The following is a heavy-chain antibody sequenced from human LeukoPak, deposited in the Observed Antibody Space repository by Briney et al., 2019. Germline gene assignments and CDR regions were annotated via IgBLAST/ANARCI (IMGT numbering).Heavy chain of an antibody. V-gene: IGHV1-18*01. Sequence: ASVKVSCKASGYTFTSYGISWVRQAPGQGLEWMGWISAYNGNTNYAQKLQGRVTMTTDTSTSTAYMELRSLRSDDTAVYYCARDIPHDFWSGYLDAFDIWGQGTMVTVSS. CDR2: ISAYNGNT. CDR1: GYTFTSYG. J-gene: IGHJ3*02. D-gene: IGHD3-3*01. CDR3: ARDIPHDFWSGYLDAFDI.